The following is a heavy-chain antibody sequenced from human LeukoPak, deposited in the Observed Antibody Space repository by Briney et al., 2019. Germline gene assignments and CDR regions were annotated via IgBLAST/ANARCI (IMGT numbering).Heavy chain of an antibody. V-gene: IGHV1-69*13. J-gene: IGHJ4*02. Sequence: GASVKVSCKASGGTFSSYAISWVRQAPGQGLEWMGGIIPIFGTANYAQKFQGRVTITADESTSTAYMELSSLRSEDTAVYYCAASPRPLWFGEFPDYWGQGTLVTVSS. CDR1: GGTFSSYA. CDR2: IIPIFGTA. D-gene: IGHD3-10*01. CDR3: AASPRPLWFGEFPDY.